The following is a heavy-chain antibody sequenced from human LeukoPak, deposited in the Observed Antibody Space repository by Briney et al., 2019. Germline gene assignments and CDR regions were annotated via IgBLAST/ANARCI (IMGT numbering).Heavy chain of an antibody. Sequence: SDTLSLTRTVSGASISSTSYYWGWIRQPPGKGLEWIGSTYYRGTTYYNPSLKSRVTISVDTSKNQFSLQLSSVTAADTAVYYCARDWNRYAYWGQGTLVTVSS. J-gene: IGHJ4*02. CDR1: GASISSTSYY. CDR3: ARDWNRYAY. D-gene: IGHD1-1*01. CDR2: TYYRGTT. V-gene: IGHV4-39*07.